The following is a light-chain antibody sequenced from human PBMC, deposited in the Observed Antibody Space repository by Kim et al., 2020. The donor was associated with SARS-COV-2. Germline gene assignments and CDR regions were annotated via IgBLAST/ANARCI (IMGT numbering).Light chain of an antibody. V-gene: IGLV1-51*01. CDR3: GTWDTRLSAVV. CDR2: DNN. Sequence: GQEVPIPCAGSDSNIATNYVSWYRKLPGTAPKVVIYDNNKRPSGIPDRFSGSKSGPSATLGISGLQPGDEADYFCGTWDTRLSAVVFGGGTKVTVL. J-gene: IGLJ2*01. CDR1: DSNIATNY.